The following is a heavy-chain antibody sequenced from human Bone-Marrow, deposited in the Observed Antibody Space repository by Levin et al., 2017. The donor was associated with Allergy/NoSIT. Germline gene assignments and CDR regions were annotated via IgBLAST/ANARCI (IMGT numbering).Heavy chain of an antibody. CDR1: GLTFTSAS. D-gene: IGHD3-10*01. CDR3: CTFIGSGNGYFYYHAMDV. Sequence: GGSLRLSCAASGLTFTSASMNWVRQAPGKGPEWVGRIKSRIYGGTIDYAAPVEGRFTISRDVSKRTVFLQMNSLKNEDTALYYCCTFIGSGNGYFYYHAMDVWGQGTTVTVSS. CDR2: IKSRIYGGTI. V-gene: IGHV3-15*01. J-gene: IGHJ6*02.